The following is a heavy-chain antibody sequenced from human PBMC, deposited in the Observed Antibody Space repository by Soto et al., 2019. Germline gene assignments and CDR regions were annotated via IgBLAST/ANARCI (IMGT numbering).Heavy chain of an antibody. Sequence: EEQLVESGGGLVQPGGSLRLSCAASGYSFSNYSMNWVRQAPGKGLEWVAYISSSSRPIHYADSVKGRFTVSRDNAKNSLYLQMDSLRDEDTAVYYCARDTGGRMVHDDALDIWGQGTMVTVSS. CDR1: GYSFSNYS. CDR2: ISSSSRPI. CDR3: ARDTGGRMVHDDALDI. J-gene: IGHJ3*02. V-gene: IGHV3-48*02. D-gene: IGHD2-8*01.